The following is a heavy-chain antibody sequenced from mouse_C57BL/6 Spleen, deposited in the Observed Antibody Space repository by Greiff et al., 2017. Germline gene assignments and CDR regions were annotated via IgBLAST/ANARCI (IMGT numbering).Heavy chain of an antibody. Sequence: QVQLQQSGPGLVQPSQSLSITCTVSGFSLTSYGVHWVRQSPGKGLEWLGVIWSGGSTDDNAAFISRLSISKDNSKSQVFFKMNSLQADDTAIYYCARGDDYDCFAYWGQGTLVTVSA. V-gene: IGHV2-2*01. D-gene: IGHD2-4*01. CDR1: GFSLTSYG. J-gene: IGHJ3*01. CDR2: IWSGGST. CDR3: ARGDDYDCFAY.